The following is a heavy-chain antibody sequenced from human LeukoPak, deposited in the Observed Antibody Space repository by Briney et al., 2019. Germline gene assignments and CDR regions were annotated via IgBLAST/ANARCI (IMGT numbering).Heavy chain of an antibody. D-gene: IGHD3-10*01. CDR2: IYTSGST. CDR3: ARDKSFGYYYGSGSFQPHWFDP. CDR1: GGSISSGSYY. J-gene: IGHJ5*02. Sequence: SETLSLTCTVSGGSISSGSYYWSWIRQPAGKGLEWIGRIYTSGSTNYNPSLKSRVTISVDTSKNQFSLKLSSVTAADTAVYYCARDKSFGYYYGSGSFQPHWFDPWGQGTLVTVSS. V-gene: IGHV4-61*02.